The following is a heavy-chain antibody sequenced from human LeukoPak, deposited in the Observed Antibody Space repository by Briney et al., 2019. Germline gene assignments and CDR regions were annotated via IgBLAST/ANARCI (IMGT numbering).Heavy chain of an antibody. CDR2: INHSGIT. J-gene: IGHJ5*02. CDR1: GGSISSTNW. CDR3: ADGNWFDP. V-gene: IGHV4-4*02. Sequence: SETLSLTCGVSGGSISSTNWWSWVRQPPGKGLEWIGEINHSGITNYNPSLKSRVTISVDTSKNQFSLKLTSVTAADTAIYYCADGNWFDPWGQGTLVTVSS.